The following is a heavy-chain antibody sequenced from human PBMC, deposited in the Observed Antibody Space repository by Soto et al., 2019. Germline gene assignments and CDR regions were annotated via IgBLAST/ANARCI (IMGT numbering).Heavy chain of an antibody. Sequence: QLQVQESGPGLVKPSETLSLTCTVSGSSINSSGYYWGWIRQPPGKGLEWIGSMFYGVSTYYNPSVKSRVTVSVDTSKNQLSLNLRSVTAADTAVYYCARLPSRHLVDYWGQGTLVNVSS. V-gene: IGHV4-39*01. D-gene: IGHD3-3*02. CDR1: GSSINSSGYY. CDR3: ARLPSRHLVDY. J-gene: IGHJ4*02. CDR2: MFYGVST.